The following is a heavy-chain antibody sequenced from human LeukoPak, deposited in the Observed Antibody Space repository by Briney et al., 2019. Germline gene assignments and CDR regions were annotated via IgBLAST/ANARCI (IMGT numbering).Heavy chain of an antibody. J-gene: IGHJ4*02. V-gene: IGHV1-69*13. CDR2: IIPIFGTA. Sequence: ASVKVSCKASGGTFSSYAISWVRQAPGQGLEWMGGIIPIFGTANYAQEFQGRVTITADESTSTAYMELSSLRSEDTAVYYCARDPDAPGIAAAEDDYWGQGTLVTVSS. D-gene: IGHD6-13*01. CDR1: GGTFSSYA. CDR3: ARDPDAPGIAAAEDDY.